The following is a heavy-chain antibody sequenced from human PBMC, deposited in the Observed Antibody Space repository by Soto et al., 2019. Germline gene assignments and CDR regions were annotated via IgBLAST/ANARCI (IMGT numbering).Heavy chain of an antibody. CDR2: TLYDGNYK. D-gene: IGHD4-17*01. CDR3: ARDPPSMTKDVFDI. CDR1: GFTFSSYG. Sequence: QVQLVESGGGVVQPGRSLRLSCAASGFTFSSYGMHWVRQAPGKGLDWVAVTLYDGNYKYYAGSGKGRFTISRDNSKNTLYLQMNILRAEDTVVYYCARDPPSMTKDVFDILGQGTMVTVSS. V-gene: IGHV3-33*01. J-gene: IGHJ3*02.